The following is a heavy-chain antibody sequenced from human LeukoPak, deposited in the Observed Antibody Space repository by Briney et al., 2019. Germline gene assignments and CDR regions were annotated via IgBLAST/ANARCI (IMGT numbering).Heavy chain of an antibody. J-gene: IGHJ6*02. CDR2: ISASGGST. Sequence: GSLRLSCAASGFTFSSSAMSWVRQVPGKGLEWVSGISASGGSTSYADSVRGRFTISRDNSKNTLYVQMNSLRDEDTAVYYCAKAPDKYYHYYGMDVWGQGTTVTVSS. CDR3: AKAPDKYYHYYGMDV. CDR1: GFTFSSSA. V-gene: IGHV3-23*01.